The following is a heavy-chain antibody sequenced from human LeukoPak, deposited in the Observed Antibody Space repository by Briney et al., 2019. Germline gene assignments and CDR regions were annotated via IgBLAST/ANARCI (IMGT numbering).Heavy chain of an antibody. CDR2: TSGSGGST. CDR1: GFTFSSYA. D-gene: IGHD2-15*01. Sequence: PGGSLRLSCAASGFTFSSYAMSWVRQAPGKGLEWVSSTSGSGGSTHYADSVKGRFTISRDNSKNTLYLQVSSLRAEDTAVYYCAKSTVVVLAVWYFDLWGRGTLVSVSS. J-gene: IGHJ2*01. CDR3: AKSTVVVLAVWYFDL. V-gene: IGHV3-23*01.